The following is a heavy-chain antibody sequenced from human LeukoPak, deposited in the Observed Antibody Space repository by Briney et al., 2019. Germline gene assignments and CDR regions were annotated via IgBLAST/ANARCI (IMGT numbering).Heavy chain of an antibody. V-gene: IGHV4-61*05. D-gene: IGHD2-15*01. Sequence: SETLSLTCTVSGGSISSSSYYWGWIRQPPGKGLEWIGYIYYSGNTNYNPSLKSRVTISVDTSKNQFSLKLSSVTAADTAVYYCATRSTGVAATFDSWGQGALVTVPS. J-gene: IGHJ4*02. CDR1: GGSISSSSYY. CDR2: IYYSGNT. CDR3: ATRSTGVAATFDS.